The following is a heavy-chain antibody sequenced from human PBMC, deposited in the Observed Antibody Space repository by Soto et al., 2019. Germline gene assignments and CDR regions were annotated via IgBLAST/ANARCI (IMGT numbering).Heavy chain of an antibody. CDR1: GFTFSSYA. CDR2: ISGSGGST. V-gene: IGHV3-23*01. J-gene: IGHJ6*02. D-gene: IGHD3-10*01. Sequence: EVQLLESGGGLVQPGGSLRLSCAASGFTFSSYAMSWVRQAPGKGLEWVSAISGSGGSTYYADSVKGRFTISRDNSKNTLYLQMNSLRAEDTAVYCCASSTRGDYYYGMDVWGQGTTVTVSS. CDR3: ASSTRGDYYYGMDV.